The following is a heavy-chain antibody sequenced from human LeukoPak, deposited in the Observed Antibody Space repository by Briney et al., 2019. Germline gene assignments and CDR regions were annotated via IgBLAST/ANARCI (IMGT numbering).Heavy chain of an antibody. J-gene: IGHJ4*02. CDR3: AKSLPHLRAFDY. V-gene: IGHV3-30*02. CDR1: GFTFSSYG. Sequence: GGSLRLSCAASGFTFSSYGMHWVRQAPGKGLEWVAFIRYDGSNKYYAGSVKGRFTISRDNSKNTLYLQMNSLRAEDTAVYYCAKSLPHLRAFDYWGQGTLVTVSS. CDR2: IRYDGSNK.